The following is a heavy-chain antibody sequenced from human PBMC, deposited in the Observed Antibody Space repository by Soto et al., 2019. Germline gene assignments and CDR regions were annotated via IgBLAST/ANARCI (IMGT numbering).Heavy chain of an antibody. CDR1: GGTFSTHA. D-gene: IGHD2-15*01. CDR2: IIPISGTT. Sequence: SLKVSCKASGGTFSTHAIIWVRQAPGHGLEWVGGIIPISGTTYYTQKFQGRVTITADEPTSTAFMELSSLKSDDTAVFYCARGYCSGGNCYSGMDVWGQGTMVTVSS. V-gene: IGHV1-69*13. CDR3: ARGYCSGGNCYSGMDV. J-gene: IGHJ6*02.